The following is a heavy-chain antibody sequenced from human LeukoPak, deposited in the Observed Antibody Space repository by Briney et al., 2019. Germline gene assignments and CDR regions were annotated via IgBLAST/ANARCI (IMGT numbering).Heavy chain of an antibody. CDR2: ISAYNGNT. V-gene: IGHV1-18*01. D-gene: IGHD3-22*01. CDR1: GYTFTSYG. Sequence: ASVKVSCKASGYTFTSYGISWVRQAPGQGREWMGWISAYNGNTNYAQKLQGRVTMTTDTSTSTAYMELRSLRSDDTAVYYCARDKVGPGPPSGYYYDSSGYYYDPFFDYWGQGTLVTVSS. J-gene: IGHJ4*02. CDR3: ARDKVGPGPPSGYYYDSSGYYYDPFFDY.